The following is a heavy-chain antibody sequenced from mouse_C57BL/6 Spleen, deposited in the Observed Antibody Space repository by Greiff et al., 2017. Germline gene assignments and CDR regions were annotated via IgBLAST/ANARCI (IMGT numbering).Heavy chain of an antibody. CDR3: ARGGGYYGNYEYFDV. J-gene: IGHJ1*03. V-gene: IGHV1-76*01. CDR1: GYTFTDYY. CDR2: IYPGSGNT. Sequence: QVQLQQSGAELVRPGASVKLSCKASGYTFTDYYINWVKQRPGQGLEWIARIYPGSGNTYYNEKFKGKATLTADKSSSTAYMQLSSLTSEDYAVYFCARGGGYYGNYEYFDVWGTGTTVTVSS. D-gene: IGHD2-1*01.